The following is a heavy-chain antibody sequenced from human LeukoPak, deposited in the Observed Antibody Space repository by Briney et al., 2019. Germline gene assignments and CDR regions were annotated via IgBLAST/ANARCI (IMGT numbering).Heavy chain of an antibody. CDR3: ALVGDYYGMDV. V-gene: IGHV3-30*03. CDR1: GFTFSNYG. J-gene: IGHJ6*02. CDR2: ISYDGNNK. Sequence: GGSLRHSCAASGFTFSNYGMHWVRQAPGKGLEWVAVISYDGNNKYYADSVKGRFTISRDNSKNTLYLQMNSLRAEDTAVYYCALVGDYYGMDVWGQGTTVTVSS. D-gene: IGHD3-10*01.